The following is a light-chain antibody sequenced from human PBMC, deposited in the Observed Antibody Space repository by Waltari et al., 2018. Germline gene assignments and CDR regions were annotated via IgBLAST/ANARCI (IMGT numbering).Light chain of an antibody. V-gene: IGLV2-8*01. CDR3: SSYAGSNNFDV. Sequence: QSALIQPPSASGSPGPSLTISCTGTSSDLAADNYVSWYPQHPGKAPKLMIYEVSKRPSGVPDRFSGSKSGNTASLTVSGLQAEDEADYYCSSYAGSNNFDVFGTGTKVTVL. J-gene: IGLJ1*01. CDR2: EVS. CDR1: SSDLAADNY.